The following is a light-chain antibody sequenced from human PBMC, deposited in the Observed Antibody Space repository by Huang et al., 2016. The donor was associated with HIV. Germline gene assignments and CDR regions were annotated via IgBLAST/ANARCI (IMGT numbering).Light chain of an antibody. CDR3: QQRSSWPLT. CDR2: DSS. Sequence: EIVLTQSPVTLSMSPGQRATLSCRADQNIETLLAWYQQKPGQTPTLLIYDSSNWATGIPASFSGSGSRTCFTLPISSLEPDDFVVYFCQQRSSWPLTFGGGTTIEIK. V-gene: IGKV3-11*01. CDR1: QNIETL. J-gene: IGKJ4*01.